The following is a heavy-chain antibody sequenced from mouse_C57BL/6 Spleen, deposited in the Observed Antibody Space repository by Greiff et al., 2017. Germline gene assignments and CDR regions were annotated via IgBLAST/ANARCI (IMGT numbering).Heavy chain of an antibody. CDR1: GYTFTDYE. J-gene: IGHJ3*01. CDR2: IDPETGGT. CDR3: TRGLWFAD. V-gene: IGHV1-15*01. Sequence: VQLQQSGAELVRPGASVTLSCKASGYTFTDYEMHWVKQTPVHGLEWIGAIDPETGGTAYNQKFKGKAILTADKSSSTAYMELRSLTSEDSAVYYCTRGLWFADWGQGTLVTVSA.